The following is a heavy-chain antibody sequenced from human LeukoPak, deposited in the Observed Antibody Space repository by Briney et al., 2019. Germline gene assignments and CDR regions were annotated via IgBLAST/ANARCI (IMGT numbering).Heavy chain of an antibody. Sequence: GGSLRLSCAASGFTFSSYGMHWVRQAPGKGLEWVAVISYDGSNKYYADSVKGRFTISRDNSKNTLYLQMNSLRAEDTALYYCAKVQIQVEGGDAFDVWGQGTMVIVSS. CDR3: AKVQIQVEGGDAFDV. D-gene: IGHD1-1*01. CDR1: GFTFSSYG. CDR2: ISYDGSNK. V-gene: IGHV3-30*18. J-gene: IGHJ3*01.